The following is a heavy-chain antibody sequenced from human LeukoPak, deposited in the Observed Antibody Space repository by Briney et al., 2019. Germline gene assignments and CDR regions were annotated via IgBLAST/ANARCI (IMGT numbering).Heavy chain of an antibody. V-gene: IGHV3-74*03. CDR3: ARVPPLLWVGEGMDV. J-gene: IGHJ6*03. D-gene: IGHD3-10*01. CDR2: INNDGSRT. CDR1: GFTFSSYW. Sequence: GGSLRLSCAASGFTFSSYWMHWVRQAPGKGLVWVSRINNDGSRTTYADSVKGRFTIFRDNGKNTLYLQMNSLRAEDTAVYYCARVPPLLWVGEGMDVWGKGTTVTVSS.